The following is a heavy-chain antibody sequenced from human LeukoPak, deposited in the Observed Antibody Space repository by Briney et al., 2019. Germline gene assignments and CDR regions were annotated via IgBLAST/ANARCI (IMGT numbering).Heavy chain of an antibody. CDR3: AKDLAPYGDYYFDY. V-gene: IGHV3-23*01. CDR1: GFTFSSYA. CDR2: ISGSGAST. Sequence: GGSLRLSCAASGFTFSSYAMSWVRQAPGKGLEWVSAISGSGASTYYADSVKGRFTISRDNSKNTLYLQMNSLRAEDTAVYYCAKDLAPYGDYYFDYWGQGTLVTVSS. D-gene: IGHD4-17*01. J-gene: IGHJ4*02.